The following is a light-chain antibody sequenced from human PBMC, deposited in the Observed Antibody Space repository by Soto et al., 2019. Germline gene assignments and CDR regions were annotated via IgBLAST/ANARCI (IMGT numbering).Light chain of an antibody. CDR1: QSVSSSY. CDR3: QQYNGWPT. Sequence: EIVMTQSPATLSVSPGERATLSCRASQSVSSSYLAWYQQKPGHAPSLLLFVSTTRAIGIPATFTGSGSGTDFTLTISRLQSEDFAVYYCQQYNGWPTFGQGTKVDIK. CDR2: VST. V-gene: IGKV3-15*01. J-gene: IGKJ1*01.